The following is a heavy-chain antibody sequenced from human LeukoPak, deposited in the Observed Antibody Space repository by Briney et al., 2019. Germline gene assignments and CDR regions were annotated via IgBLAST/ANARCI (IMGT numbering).Heavy chain of an antibody. CDR3: AKAVDGRGYYFERGADF. CDR2: ISGNGAHP. Sequence: QSGGSLRLSCAASGFTFSDYWMSWVRQAPGKGLEWVSSISGNGAHPYYADSVRGRFSISRDFSRNAVFLQMSSLRVEDTATYYCAKAVDGRGYYFERGADFWGQGTMVTVSS. J-gene: IGHJ4*02. V-gene: IGHV3-23*01. D-gene: IGHD3-22*01. CDR1: GFTFSDYW.